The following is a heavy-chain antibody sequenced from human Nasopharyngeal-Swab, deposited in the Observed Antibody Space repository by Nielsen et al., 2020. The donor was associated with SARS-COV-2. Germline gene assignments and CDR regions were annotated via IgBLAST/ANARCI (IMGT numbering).Heavy chain of an antibody. Sequence: GESLKISCAASGFTFSVYGMHWVRQAPGKGLEWVALISYDGTNNYFADSVKGRFTISRDNSKNTLYLQMNSLRAEDTAVYYCAKVREKGDYYYYYMDVWGKGTAVTVSS. J-gene: IGHJ6*03. CDR3: AKVREKGDYYYYYMDV. V-gene: IGHV3-30*18. CDR2: ISYDGTNN. CDR1: GFTFSVYG.